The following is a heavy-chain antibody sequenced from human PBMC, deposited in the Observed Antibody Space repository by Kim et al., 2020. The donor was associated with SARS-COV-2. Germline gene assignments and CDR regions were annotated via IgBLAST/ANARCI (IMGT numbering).Heavy chain of an antibody. CDR3: AKDSCSGGSCYFRGDYYYYGMDV. CDR2: ISYAGSNK. CDR1: GFTFSSYG. Sequence: GGSLRLSCAASGFTFSSYGMHWVRQAPGKGLEWVAVISYAGSNKYYADSVKGRFTISRDNSKNTLYLQMNSLRAEDTAVYYCAKDSCSGGSCYFRGDYYYYGMDVWGQGTTVTISS. J-gene: IGHJ6*02. D-gene: IGHD2-15*01. V-gene: IGHV3-30*18.